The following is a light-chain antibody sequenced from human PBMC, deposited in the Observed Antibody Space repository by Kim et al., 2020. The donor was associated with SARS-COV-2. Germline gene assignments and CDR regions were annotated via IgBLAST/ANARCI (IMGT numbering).Light chain of an antibody. J-gene: IGKJ4*01. CDR1: QSLLHSDGKTY. V-gene: IGKV2D-29*01. CDR3: MQSLQFPFT. CDR2: EVS. Sequence: DIVMTQTPLSLSVTPGQPASISCKSTQSLLHSDGKTYLFWYLLKPGQPPQLLIEEVSNRFSGVPDRFSGSGSGTDFTLKISRVEAEDVGFYYCMQSLQFPFTFGGGTKVDIK.